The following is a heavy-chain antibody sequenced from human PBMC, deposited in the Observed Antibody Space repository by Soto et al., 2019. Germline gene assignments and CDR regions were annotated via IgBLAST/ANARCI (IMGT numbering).Heavy chain of an antibody. CDR1: GYTFTSYA. V-gene: IGHV1-3*01. Sequence: QVQLVQSGAEVKKPGASVKVSCKASGYTFTSYAMHWVRQAPGQRLEWMGWINAGNGNTKYSQKFQGRVTITRDTSASTAYMELSSLRSDDTAVYYCARDTIFGVVDVYYYYMDVWGKGTTVTVSS. D-gene: IGHD3-3*01. CDR2: INAGNGNT. J-gene: IGHJ6*03. CDR3: ARDTIFGVVDVYYYYMDV.